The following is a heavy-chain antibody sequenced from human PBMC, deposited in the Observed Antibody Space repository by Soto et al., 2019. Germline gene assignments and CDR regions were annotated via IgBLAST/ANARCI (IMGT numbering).Heavy chain of an antibody. J-gene: IGHJ6*02. CDR2: TYYRSKWYN. CDR3: ARSPGYCSSTSCYSARPTGGYYYYGMDV. D-gene: IGHD2-2*02. V-gene: IGHV6-1*01. Sequence: SQTLSLTCAISGDSVSSNSAAWNWIRQSPSRGLEWLGRTYYRSKWYNDYAVSVKGRRTINPDTSKNQFSLQLNSVTPEDTAVYYCARSPGYCSSTSCYSARPTGGYYYYGMDVWGQGTTVTVSS. CDR1: GDSVSSNSAA.